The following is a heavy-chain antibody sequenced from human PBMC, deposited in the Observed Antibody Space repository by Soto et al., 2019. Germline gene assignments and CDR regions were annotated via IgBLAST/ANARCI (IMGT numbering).Heavy chain of an antibody. Sequence: GGSLRLSCAASGCTFSNAWMHWVRQAPGKGLEWVGRIKRKTDGGTIDYAAPVKGRFTISRDDSKNTLYLQMNSLKTEDTAVYYCTTPTVATFDFWGQGTLVTVSS. D-gene: IGHD4-17*01. CDR2: IKRKTDGGTI. CDR3: TTPTVATFDF. J-gene: IGHJ4*02. V-gene: IGHV3-15*07. CDR1: GCTFSNAW.